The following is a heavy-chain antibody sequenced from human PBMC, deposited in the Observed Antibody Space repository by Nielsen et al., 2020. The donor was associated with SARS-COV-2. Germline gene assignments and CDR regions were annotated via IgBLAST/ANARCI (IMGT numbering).Heavy chain of an antibody. CDR1: GFTFSSYG. CDR3: ATNTYYHDGSGYAFDI. D-gene: IGHD3-22*01. Sequence: GSLRLSCAASGFTFSSYGMYWVRQAPGKGLEWVALISYDGVNTNYADSVKGRFTISRDDSKNTLYLQMNSLRDEDTAVYYCATNTYYHDGSGYAFDIWGQGTMVTVSS. V-gene: IGHV3-30*03. J-gene: IGHJ3*02. CDR2: ISYDGVNT.